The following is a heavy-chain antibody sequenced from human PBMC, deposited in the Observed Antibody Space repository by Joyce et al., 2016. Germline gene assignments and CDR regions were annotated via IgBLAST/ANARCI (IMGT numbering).Heavy chain of an antibody. CDR1: GYPFTDYS. D-gene: IGHD2-8*02. CDR2: INPKSGDT. J-gene: IGHJ4*02. V-gene: IGHV1-2*06. CDR3: ARGDLLD. Sequence: QVQVVQSGAEVKKPGASVKFSCRASGYPFTDYSIHWVRQAPGQGRECMGRINPKSGDTNYAQNFQGRVTMTRDTSINTAYMELGSLRSDDTAVYYCARGDLLDWGQGTLVTVSS.